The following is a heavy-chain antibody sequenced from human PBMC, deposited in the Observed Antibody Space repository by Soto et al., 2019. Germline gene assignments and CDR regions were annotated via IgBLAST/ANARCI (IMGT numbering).Heavy chain of an antibody. CDR1: GYTFTGYY. Sequence: ASVKVSCKAAGYTFTGYYMHWVRQAPGQGLEWMGWINPNSGGTNYAQKFQGWVTMTRDTSISTAYMELSSLRSEDTAVYYCARGRKYYYDSSGYRLTMDYWGQGTLVTVYS. CDR2: INPNSGGT. V-gene: IGHV1-2*04. J-gene: IGHJ4*02. D-gene: IGHD3-22*01. CDR3: ARGRKYYYDSSGYRLTMDY.